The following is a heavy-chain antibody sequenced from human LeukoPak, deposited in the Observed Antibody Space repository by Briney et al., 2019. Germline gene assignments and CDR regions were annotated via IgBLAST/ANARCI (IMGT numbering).Heavy chain of an antibody. CDR3: ARREAPGDYYYYYGMNV. D-gene: IGHD6-13*01. CDR2: ITSSGDTT. CDR1: GFTSSNYA. Sequence: GGSLRLSCAASGFTSSNYAMSWVRQAPGKGLEWVSGITSSGDTTYYADSVKGRFTISRDNSKNTLYLQMNSLTAEDTAVYYCARREAPGDYYYYYGMNVWGQGTTVTVSS. J-gene: IGHJ6*02. V-gene: IGHV3-23*01.